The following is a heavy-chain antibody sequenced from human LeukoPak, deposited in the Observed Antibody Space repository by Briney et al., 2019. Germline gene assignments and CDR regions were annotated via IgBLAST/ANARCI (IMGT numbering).Heavy chain of an antibody. Sequence: PGGSLRLSCVASGFTFNSHAMTWVRQAPGKGLECVSGISGRGDNTYYADSVKGRFSVSRDNSKNTLYLKMNSLRAEDTALYYCARGASSGWQDYDFYYGLDVWGPGTTVTVPS. CDR2: ISGRGDNT. D-gene: IGHD6-19*01. CDR3: ARGASSGWQDYDFYYGLDV. CDR1: GFTFNSHA. J-gene: IGHJ6*02. V-gene: IGHV3-23*01.